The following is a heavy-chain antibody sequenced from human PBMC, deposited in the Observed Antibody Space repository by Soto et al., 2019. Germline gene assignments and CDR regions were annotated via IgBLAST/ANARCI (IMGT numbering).Heavy chain of an antibody. Sequence: SVQVSCTASGYTFTGYYMHWVRQAPGQGLEWMGWINPNSGGTNYAQKFQGRVTMTRDTSISTAYMELSRLRSDDTAVYYCARDKGDDDSSGYYQRKWCDPWGQGTRVNGS. CDR1: GYTFTGYY. CDR3: ARDKGDDDSSGYYQRKWCDP. CDR2: INPNSGGT. V-gene: IGHV1-2*02. D-gene: IGHD3-22*01. J-gene: IGHJ5*02.